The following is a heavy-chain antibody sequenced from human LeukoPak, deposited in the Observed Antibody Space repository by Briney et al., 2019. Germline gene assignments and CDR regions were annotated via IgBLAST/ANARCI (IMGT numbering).Heavy chain of an antibody. V-gene: IGHV3-48*01. CDR1: GFTFSSYS. Sequence: PGGSLRLSCAASGFTFSSYSMNWVRQAPGKGLEWVSYISSSSSTIYYADSVKDRFTISRDNAKNSLYLQMNSLRAEDTAVYYCAREIYDSSGYYDYWGQGTLVTVSS. CDR3: AREIYDSSGYYDY. J-gene: IGHJ4*02. D-gene: IGHD3-22*01. CDR2: ISSSSSTI.